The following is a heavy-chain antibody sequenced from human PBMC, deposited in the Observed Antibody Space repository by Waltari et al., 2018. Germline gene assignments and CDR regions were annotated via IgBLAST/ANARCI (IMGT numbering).Heavy chain of an antibody. CDR2: INAGNGNT. J-gene: IGHJ3*02. V-gene: IGHV1-3*01. CDR1: GYTFTSYA. CDR3: ATSSGSYYDAFDI. D-gene: IGHD3-10*01. Sequence: QVQLVQSGAEVKKPGASVKVSCKASGYTFTSYAMHLVRQAPGQRLEWMGWINAGNGNTKDSQKFQGRVTITRDTSASTAYMELSSLRSEDTAVYYCATSSGSYYDAFDIWGQGTMVTVSS.